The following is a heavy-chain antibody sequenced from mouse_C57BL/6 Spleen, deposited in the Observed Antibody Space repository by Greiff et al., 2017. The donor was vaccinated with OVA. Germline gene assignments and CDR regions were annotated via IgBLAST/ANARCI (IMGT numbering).Heavy chain of an antibody. Sequence: QVQLKESGPGLVQPSQSLSITCTVSGFSLTSYGVHWVRQSPGKGLEWLGVIWSGGSTDYNAAFISRLSISKDNSKSQVFLKMNSLQADDTAIYYCARIYEYDLTWCAYWGQGTLVTVSA. CDR2: IWSGGST. CDR1: GFSLTSYG. V-gene: IGHV2-2*01. J-gene: IGHJ3*01. D-gene: IGHD2-4*01. CDR3: ARIYEYDLTWCAY.